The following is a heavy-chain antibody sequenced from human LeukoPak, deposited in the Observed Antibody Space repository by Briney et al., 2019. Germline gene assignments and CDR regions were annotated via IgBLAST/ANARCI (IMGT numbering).Heavy chain of an antibody. J-gene: IGHJ3*02. V-gene: IGHV3-73*01. CDR3: TRDSPRRDAFDI. CDR1: GFTVSGSA. CDR2: IRSKANSYAT. Sequence: PGGSLRLSCAASGFTVSGSAMHWVRQASGKGLEWVGRIRSKANSYATAYAASVKGRFTISRDDSKNTAYLQMNSLKTEDTAVYYCTRDSPRRDAFDIWGQGTMVTVSS. D-gene: IGHD3-22*01.